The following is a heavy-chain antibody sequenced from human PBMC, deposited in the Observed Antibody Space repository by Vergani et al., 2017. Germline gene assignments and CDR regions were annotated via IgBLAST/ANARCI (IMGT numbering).Heavy chain of an antibody. CDR2: IYYSGST. J-gene: IGHJ4*02. CDR3: ASNPDSSGWSHFDY. Sequence: QVQLQESGPGLVKPSQTLSLTCTVSGGSISSGSYYWSWIRQPAGKGLEWIGRIYYSGSTYYNPSLKSRVTISVDTSKNQFSLKLSSVTAADTAVYYCASNPDSSGWSHFDYWGQGTLVTVSS. V-gene: IGHV4-61*02. CDR1: GGSISSGSYY. D-gene: IGHD6-19*01.